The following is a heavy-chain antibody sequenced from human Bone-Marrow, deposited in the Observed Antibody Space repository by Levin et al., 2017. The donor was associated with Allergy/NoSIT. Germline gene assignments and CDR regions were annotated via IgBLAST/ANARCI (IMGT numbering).Heavy chain of an antibody. D-gene: IGHD6-19*01. V-gene: IGHV4-59*01. CDR1: GGSIRSYY. CDR2: IYYSGST. Sequence: SQTLSLPCTVSGGSIRSYYWSWIRQPPGKGLEWIGYIYYSGSTNYNPSLKSRVTISVDTSKNQFSLKLSSVTAADTAVYYCAREGQQQWLVLDYWGQGTLVTVSS. CDR3: AREGQQQWLVLDY. J-gene: IGHJ4*02.